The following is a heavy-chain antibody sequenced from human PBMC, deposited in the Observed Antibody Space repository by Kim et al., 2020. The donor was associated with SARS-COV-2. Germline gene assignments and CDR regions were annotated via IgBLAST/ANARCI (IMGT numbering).Heavy chain of an antibody. Sequence: GGSLRLSCAASGFTFSDYAMSWVRQAPGKGLEWVSSLGRSGGSTYYADSVKGRFTISRDNSKNTLYLQMNSLTGDDTALYYCVRGGWGSRFDFWGQGTLVTVSS. J-gene: IGHJ4*02. CDR1: GFTFSDYA. CDR2: LGRSGGST. D-gene: IGHD3-16*01. V-gene: IGHV3-23*01. CDR3: VRGGWGSRFDF.